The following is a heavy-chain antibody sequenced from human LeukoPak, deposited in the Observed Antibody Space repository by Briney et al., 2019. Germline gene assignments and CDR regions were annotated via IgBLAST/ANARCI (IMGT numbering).Heavy chain of an antibody. CDR1: GFTFSSYE. J-gene: IGHJ4*02. CDR3: AREYDYGDCFGY. V-gene: IGHV3-48*03. Sequence: GGSLRLSCAASGFTFSSYEMNWVCQAPGKGLEWVSYISSSGSTIYYADSVKGRFTISRDNAKNSLYLQMNSLRAEDTAVYYCAREYDYGDCFGYWGQGTLVTVSS. D-gene: IGHD4-17*01. CDR2: ISSSGSTI.